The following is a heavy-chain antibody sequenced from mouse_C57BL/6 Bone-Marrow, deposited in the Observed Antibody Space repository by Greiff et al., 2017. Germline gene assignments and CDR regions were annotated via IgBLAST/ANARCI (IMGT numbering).Heavy chain of an antibody. Sequence: VQLQQPGAELVKPGASVKMSCKASGYTFTSYWITWVKQRPGQGLEWIGEIYPGSGSTNYNEKFKSKATLTVDTSASTAYMQLSSLTSEDSAVYYWARGGYDSTTLFDYWGQGTTLTVSS. D-gene: IGHD2-4*01. J-gene: IGHJ2*01. V-gene: IGHV1-55*01. CDR1: GYTFTSYW. CDR3: ARGGYDSTTLFDY. CDR2: IYPGSGST.